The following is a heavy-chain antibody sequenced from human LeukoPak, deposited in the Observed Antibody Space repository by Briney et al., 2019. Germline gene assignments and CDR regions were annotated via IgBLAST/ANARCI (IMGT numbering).Heavy chain of an antibody. CDR1: GFTFSNFG. D-gene: IGHD6-13*01. Sequence: GGSLRLSCAASGFTFSNFGMNWVRQAPGKGLEWVSSISSSGTYMYYADSLKGRFTISRDNAKNSLYLQMNSLRAEDTAVYYCARDFKAASGTDWFDPWGQGTLVTVSA. CDR3: ARDFKAASGTDWFDP. J-gene: IGHJ5*02. CDR2: ISSSGTYM. V-gene: IGHV3-21*01.